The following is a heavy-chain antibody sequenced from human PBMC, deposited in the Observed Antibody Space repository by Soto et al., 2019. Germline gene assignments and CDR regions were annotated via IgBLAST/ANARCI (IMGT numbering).Heavy chain of an antibody. Sequence: QLQLQESGPGLVKPSETLSLTCTVSGGSTNDDTYYWGWIRQPPGKGLEWIGSVYYSGASSYNPSPERRVTMSVDTSKKQLSLRLRSVTAADTAVDYCARLHCPSPGCVPLDPWGQGTLVIVSS. CDR3: ARLHCPSPGCVPLDP. CDR1: GGSTNDDTYY. D-gene: IGHD2-2*01. V-gene: IGHV4-39*01. J-gene: IGHJ5*02. CDR2: VYYSGAS.